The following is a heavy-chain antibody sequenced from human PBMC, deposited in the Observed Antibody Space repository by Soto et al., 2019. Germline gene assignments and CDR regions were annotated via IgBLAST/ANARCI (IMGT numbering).Heavy chain of an antibody. V-gene: IGHV4-30-4*01. CDR3: ARMSYYYDKWYFDL. J-gene: IGHJ2*01. Sequence: SETLSLTCSVSGGSINNDDFYWSWLRQTPGKGLQWIGYVYYSGSSDCIPSLKSRLSMSIDKSKNQFTLKLSSVTAAGTAIYYCARMSYYYDKWYFDLWGRGTLV. D-gene: IGHD3-22*01. CDR2: VYYSGSS. CDR1: GGSINNDDFY.